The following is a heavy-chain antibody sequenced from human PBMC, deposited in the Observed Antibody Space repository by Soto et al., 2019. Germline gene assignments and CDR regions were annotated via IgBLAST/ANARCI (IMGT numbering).Heavy chain of an antibody. Sequence: QVQLQQSGPGLVKPSQTLSLTCAISGDSVSSNSAAWNWIRQSPSRGLEWLGRTYYRTKWYNDYAVYVIGLISINTDNAKNQFSLQLSSVSPEDTAVYYCARDRCSSTSCQWEYYYYYGMHVWGQGTTVTVSS. V-gene: IGHV6-1*01. J-gene: IGHJ6*02. CDR1: GDSVSSNSAA. D-gene: IGHD2-2*01. CDR2: TYYRTKWYN. CDR3: ARDRCSSTSCQWEYYYYYGMHV.